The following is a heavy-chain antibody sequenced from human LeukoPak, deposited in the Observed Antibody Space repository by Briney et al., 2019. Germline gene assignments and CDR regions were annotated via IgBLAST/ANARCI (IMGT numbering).Heavy chain of an antibody. CDR1: GYTFTSYY. D-gene: IGHD3-3*01. J-gene: IGHJ4*02. CDR3: ARGQYYDFWSGYYPYYFDY. Sequence: ASVKVSCKASGYTFTSYYMHWVRQAPGQGLEWMGIINPSGGSTSYAQKFQGRVTMTRDTSTSTVYMELSSLRSEDTAVYYCARGQYYDFWSGYYPYYFDYWGQGTLVTVSS. V-gene: IGHV1-46*01. CDR2: INPSGGST.